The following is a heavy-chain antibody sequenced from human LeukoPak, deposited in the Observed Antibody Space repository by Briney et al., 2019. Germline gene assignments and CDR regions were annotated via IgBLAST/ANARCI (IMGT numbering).Heavy chain of an antibody. V-gene: IGHV1-18*01. D-gene: IGHD3-22*01. CDR2: ISAYNGNT. J-gene: IGHJ4*02. Sequence: ASVKVSCKASGYTFTSYGTSWVRQAPGQGLEWMGWISAYNGNTNYAQKLQGRVTMTTDTSTSTAYMELRSLRSDDTAVYYCARDANYDSSGYGFDYWGQGTLVTVSS. CDR3: ARDANYDSSGYGFDY. CDR1: GYTFTSYG.